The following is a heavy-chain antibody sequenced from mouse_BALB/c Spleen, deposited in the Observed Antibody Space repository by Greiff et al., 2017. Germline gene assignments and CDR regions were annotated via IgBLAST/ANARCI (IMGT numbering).Heavy chain of an antibody. V-gene: IGHV1-61*01. J-gene: IGHJ2*01. Sequence: QVQLQQPGAELVRPGASVKLSCKASGYSFTSYWMNWVKQRPGQGLEWIGMIHPSDSETRLNQKFKDKATLTVDKSASTAYMQLSSPTSEDSAVYNCARGAYDYDEGPYYFDYWGQGTTLTVSS. CDR2: IHPSDSET. CDR1: GYSFTSYW. CDR3: ARGAYDYDEGPYYFDY. D-gene: IGHD2-4*01.